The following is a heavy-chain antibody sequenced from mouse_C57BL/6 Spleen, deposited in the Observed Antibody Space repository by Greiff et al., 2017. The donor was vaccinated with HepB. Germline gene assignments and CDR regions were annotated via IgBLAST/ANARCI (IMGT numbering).Heavy chain of an antibody. J-gene: IGHJ1*03. CDR2: IYPGDGDT. CDR1: GYAFSSSW. Sequence: VQLQQSGPELVKPGASVKISCKASGYAFSSSWMTWVKQTPGKGLEWIGRIYPGDGDTNYNGKFKGKATLTADKSSSTAYMQLSRLTSEDTAVYFCAREGLYCYSRNYDVWGTGTTVTVSS. CDR3: AREGLYCYSRNYDV. V-gene: IGHV1-82*01. D-gene: IGHD1-2*01.